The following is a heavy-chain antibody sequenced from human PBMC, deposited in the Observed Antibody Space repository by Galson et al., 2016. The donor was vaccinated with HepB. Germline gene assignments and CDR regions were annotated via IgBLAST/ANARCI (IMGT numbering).Heavy chain of an antibody. V-gene: IGHV4-31*03. CDR2: IYFTGST. CDR3: ARDRRAFGVDV. Sequence: TLSLTCTVSGASIRSGGYHWSWIRQHPGKGLECIGYIYFTGSTYYNPSLESRVNISVDTSQNQFSLRLRSVTVADTAVYYCARDRRAFGVDVWGQGTTVTVSS. CDR1: GASIRSGGYH. J-gene: IGHJ6*02.